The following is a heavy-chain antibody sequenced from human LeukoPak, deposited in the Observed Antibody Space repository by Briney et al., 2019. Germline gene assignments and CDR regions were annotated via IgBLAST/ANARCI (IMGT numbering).Heavy chain of an antibody. CDR1: GYTFTSYY. CDR2: INPSGGST. Sequence: ASVKVSCKASGYTFTSYYMHWVRQAPGQGLEWMGIINPSGGSTSYAQKFQGRVTMTRDTSTSTVYMELSSLRSEDTAVYYCARGYCSSTSCYSFLYYYGMDVWGQGTTVTVSS. J-gene: IGHJ6*02. V-gene: IGHV1-46*01. D-gene: IGHD2-2*01. CDR3: ARGYCSSTSCYSFLYYYGMDV.